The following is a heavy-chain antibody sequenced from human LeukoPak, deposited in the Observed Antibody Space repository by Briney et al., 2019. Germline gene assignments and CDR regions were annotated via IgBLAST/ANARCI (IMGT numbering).Heavy chain of an antibody. D-gene: IGHD6-19*01. V-gene: IGHV3-30-3*01. CDR3: ASSGQWLVPEYYFDY. J-gene: IGHJ4*02. CDR2: ISYDGSNK. Sequence: GRSLRLSCAASGFPFSSYAMHWVRQAPGKGLEWVAVISYDGSNKYYADSVKGRFTISRDNSKNTLYLQMNSLRAEDTAVYYCASSGQWLVPEYYFDYWGQGTLVTVSS. CDR1: GFPFSSYA.